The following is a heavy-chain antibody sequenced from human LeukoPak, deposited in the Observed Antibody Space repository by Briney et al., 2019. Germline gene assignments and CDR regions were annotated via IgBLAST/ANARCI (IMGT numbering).Heavy chain of an antibody. J-gene: IGHJ4*02. CDR1: GFTFSSYW. D-gene: IGHD6-13*01. V-gene: IGHV3-74*01. CDR3: AREKVAAADLFDY. CDR2: INSDGSST. Sequence: PGGSLRLSCAASGFTFSSYWMHWVRQAPGKGLVWVSRINSDGSSTSYADSVKGRFTISRDNAKNTLYLQMNSLRAGDTAVYYCAREKVAAADLFDYWGQGTLVTVSS.